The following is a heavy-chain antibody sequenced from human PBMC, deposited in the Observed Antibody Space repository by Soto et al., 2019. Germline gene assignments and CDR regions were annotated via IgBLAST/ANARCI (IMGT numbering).Heavy chain of an antibody. Sequence: GGALRLSCTASGFTFGDYAMSWFRQAPGKGLEWVGFTKTKPFGETTEYAASVKGRFTISRDDSKSIAYLQMNSLKTEDTAVYYCSRPTYYYDSSAYYPDYYYYGLDVWGQGTTVTVSS. CDR1: GFTFGDYA. CDR2: TKTKPFGETT. D-gene: IGHD3-22*01. CDR3: SRPTYYYDSSAYYPDYYYYGLDV. V-gene: IGHV3-49*03. J-gene: IGHJ6*02.